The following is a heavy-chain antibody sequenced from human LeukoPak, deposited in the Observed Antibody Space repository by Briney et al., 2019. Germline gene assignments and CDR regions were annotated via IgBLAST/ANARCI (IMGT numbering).Heavy chain of an antibody. CDR2: IRSKAYGWTT. D-gene: IGHD3-22*01. Sequence: PGGSLRLSCTASGFTFGDYAMSWFRQAPGKGLEWVGFIRSKAYGWTTEYAASVKGRFTISRDDSKSIAYLQMNSLKTEDTAVYYCTRDYGSYYYDSSGYYFSDYWGQGTLVTVSS. CDR3: TRDYGSYYYDSSGYYFSDY. CDR1: GFTFGDYA. V-gene: IGHV3-49*03. J-gene: IGHJ4*02.